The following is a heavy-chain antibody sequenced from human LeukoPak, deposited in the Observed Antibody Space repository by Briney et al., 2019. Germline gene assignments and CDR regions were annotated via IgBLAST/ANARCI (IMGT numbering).Heavy chain of an antibody. CDR2: ITPFNGNT. D-gene: IGHD2-2*01. J-gene: IGHJ4*02. CDR1: GYTFTYRY. CDR3: ARRPIIIPAAIDDY. V-gene: IGHV1-45*02. Sequence: SVKVSCKASGYTFTYRYLHWVRQAPGQALEWMGWITPFNGNTNYAQKFQDRVTITRDRSMSTAYMELSSLRSDDTAVYYCARRPIIIPAAIDDYWGQGTLVTVSS.